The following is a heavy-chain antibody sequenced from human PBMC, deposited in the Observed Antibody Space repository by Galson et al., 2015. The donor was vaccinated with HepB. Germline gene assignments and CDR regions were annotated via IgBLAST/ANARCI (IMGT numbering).Heavy chain of an antibody. V-gene: IGHV3-23*01. CDR2: ISDSGGST. D-gene: IGHD3-10*01. J-gene: IGHJ4*02. CDR1: GFTFSSYA. CDR3: AKDLDYYGSGTYIYFDY. Sequence: GFTFSSYAMSWVRQAPGKGLEWVSSISDSGGSTYYADSVKGRFTISRNNSKNTLYLQMNSRRAEDTAVYYCAKDLDYYGSGTYIYFDYWGQGTLVTVSS.